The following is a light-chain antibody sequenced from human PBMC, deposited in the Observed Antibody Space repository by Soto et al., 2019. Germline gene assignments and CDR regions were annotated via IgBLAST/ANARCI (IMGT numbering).Light chain of an antibody. CDR3: LQLNTYPWT. CDR1: QVITND. CDR2: AAS. J-gene: IGKJ1*01. Sequence: IQMTQSPSSLSASVGDRLSITCRASQVITNDLGWYQQKPGNAPKRLIYAASTLQSGVPSRFSGSGSGTEFTLTISSLQPEDVATYYCLQLNTYPWTFGQGTKVEIK. V-gene: IGKV1-17*01.